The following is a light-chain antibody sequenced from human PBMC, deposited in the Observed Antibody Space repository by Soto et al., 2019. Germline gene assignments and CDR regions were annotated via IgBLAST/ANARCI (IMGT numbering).Light chain of an antibody. J-gene: IGKJ1*01. Sequence: EIVLTQSPGTLSLSPGERATLSCRASQSVSNNYLAWYQQKPGQAPRLIISVASSRATGIPDRFSGSGSGTDFSLTISRLEPEDVAVYYCQQYSSSSRTFGQGTKVDIK. V-gene: IGKV3-20*01. CDR2: VAS. CDR1: QSVSNNY. CDR3: QQYSSSSRT.